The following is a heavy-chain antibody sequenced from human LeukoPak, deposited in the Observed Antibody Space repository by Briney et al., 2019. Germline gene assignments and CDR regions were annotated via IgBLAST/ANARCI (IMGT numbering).Heavy chain of an antibody. CDR3: ARSGYSYDYVGSWFTV. J-gene: IGHJ4*02. V-gene: IGHV4-39*01. CDR1: GGSVSSSAYH. CDR2: IHYSGRT. Sequence: SETLSLTCTVSGGSVSSSAYHWGWIRQPPGKGLEWIGSIHYSGRTYYNPSLKSRVTISVDTSKNQFSLKLSSVTAADTAVYYCARSGYSYDYVGSWFTVWGQGTLVTVSS. D-gene: IGHD5-18*01.